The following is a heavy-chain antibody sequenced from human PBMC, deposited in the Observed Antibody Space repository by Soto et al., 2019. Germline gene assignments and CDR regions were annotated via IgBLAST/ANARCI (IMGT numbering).Heavy chain of an antibody. V-gene: IGHV4-39*07. CDR1: GGSISSSSYY. CDR2: IYYSGST. J-gene: IGHJ5*02. Sequence: SETLSLTCTVSGGSISSSSYYWGWIRQPPGKGLEWIGSIYYSGSTYYNPSLKSRVTISVDTSKNQFSLKLSSVTAADTAVYYCARVDYNWNYTFWFDPWGQGTLVTVSS. CDR3: ARVDYNWNYTFWFDP. D-gene: IGHD1-7*01.